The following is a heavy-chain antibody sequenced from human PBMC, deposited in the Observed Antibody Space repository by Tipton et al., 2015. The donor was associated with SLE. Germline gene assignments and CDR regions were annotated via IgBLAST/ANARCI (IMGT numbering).Heavy chain of an antibody. CDR1: GFTFSSYW. CDR2: IKQDGSEK. Sequence: SLRLSCAASGFTFSSYWMSWVRQAPGKGLEWVANIKQDGSEKYYVDSVKGRFTISRDNAKNSLYLQMNSLRAEDTAVYYCASAIVESYFDYWGQGTLVTVSS. D-gene: IGHD3-22*01. CDR3: ASAIVESYFDY. J-gene: IGHJ4*02. V-gene: IGHV3-7*01.